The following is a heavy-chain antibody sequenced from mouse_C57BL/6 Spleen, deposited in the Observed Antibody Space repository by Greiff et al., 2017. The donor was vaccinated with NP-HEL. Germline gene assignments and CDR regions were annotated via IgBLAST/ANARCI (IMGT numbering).Heavy chain of an antibody. Sequence: QVQLKQSGAELVRPGASVTLSCKASGYTFTDYEMHWVKQTPVHGLEWIGAIDPETGGTAYNQKFKGKAILTADKSSSTAYMELRSLTSEDSAVYYCTRNDGYYEGAMDYWGQGTSVTVSS. CDR1: GYTFTDYE. CDR2: IDPETGGT. CDR3: TRNDGYYEGAMDY. J-gene: IGHJ4*01. D-gene: IGHD2-3*01. V-gene: IGHV1-15*01.